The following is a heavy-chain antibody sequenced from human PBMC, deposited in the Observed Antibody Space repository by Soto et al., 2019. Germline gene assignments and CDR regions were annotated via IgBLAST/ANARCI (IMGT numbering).Heavy chain of an antibody. CDR3: ARALTPLYYDYIWGSYEGDAFDI. D-gene: IGHD3-16*01. CDR1: GGSISSYY. CDR2: IYYSGST. J-gene: IGHJ3*02. V-gene: IGHV4-59*01. Sequence: SETLSLTCTVSGGSISSYYWSWIRQPPGKGLEWIGYIYYSGSTNYNPSLKSRVTISVDTSKNQFSLKLSSVTAADTAVYYCARALTPLYYDYIWGSYEGDAFDIWGQGTMVTVSS.